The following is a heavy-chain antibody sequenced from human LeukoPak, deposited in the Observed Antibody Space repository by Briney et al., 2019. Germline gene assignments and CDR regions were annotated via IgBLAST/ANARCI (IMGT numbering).Heavy chain of an antibody. J-gene: IGHJ2*01. CDR3: VRLYKIEGADL. V-gene: IGHV3-74*01. CDR2: IRNDGTTT. D-gene: IGHD1-14*01. Sequence: PGGSLRLSCAASEFTFSTYWMHWVRQTPGKGLVWVSSIRNDGTTTNYADSVKGRFTISRDNAKNTLYLQMNSLRAEDTAVYYCVRLYKIEGADLWGRGTLVTVSS. CDR1: EFTFSTYW.